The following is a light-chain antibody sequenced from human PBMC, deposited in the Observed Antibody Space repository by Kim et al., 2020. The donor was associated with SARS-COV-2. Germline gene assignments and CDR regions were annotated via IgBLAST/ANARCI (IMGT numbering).Light chain of an antibody. CDR2: YDS. CDR3: QVWDSASDHPV. CDR1: NSGSKS. V-gene: IGLV3-21*01. J-gene: IGLJ2*01. Sequence: PGKTAKITCGGNNSGSKSVHWYQQEPGQAPVMVIYYDSDRPSGIPERFSGSNSGNTATLTISRVEAGDEADYYCQVWDSASDHPVFGGGTQLTVL.